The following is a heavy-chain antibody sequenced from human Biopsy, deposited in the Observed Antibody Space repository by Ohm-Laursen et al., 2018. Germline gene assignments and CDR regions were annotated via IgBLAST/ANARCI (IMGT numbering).Heavy chain of an antibody. CDR1: DGSINSYY. J-gene: IGHJ4*02. CDR2: IYYSGST. Sequence: GTLSLTCTVSDGSINSYYWNWIRQPPGKRLEWIGNIYYSGSTNFNSSLKSRVTISVDTSKNQFSLKLSSVTAADTAVYFCARGSSYGYDFDYWGQGTLVAVSS. V-gene: IGHV4-59*01. D-gene: IGHD5-18*01. CDR3: ARGSSYGYDFDY.